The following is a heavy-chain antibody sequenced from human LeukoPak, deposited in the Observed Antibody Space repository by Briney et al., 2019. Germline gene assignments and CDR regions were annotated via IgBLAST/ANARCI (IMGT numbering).Heavy chain of an antibody. J-gene: IGHJ4*02. V-gene: IGHV3-7*03. CDR3: AKDVLGYIYSYGQNFNS. D-gene: IGHD5-18*01. CDR2: IKQDGSDK. CDR1: GFSFSNYW. Sequence: PGGSLRLSCAASGFSFSNYWMTWVRQAPGKGLEWVANIKQDGSDKHYVDSVKGRFTISRDNGRNSLYLQMSNLRIEDTALYYCAKDVLGYIYSYGQNFNSWGQGTLVTVSS.